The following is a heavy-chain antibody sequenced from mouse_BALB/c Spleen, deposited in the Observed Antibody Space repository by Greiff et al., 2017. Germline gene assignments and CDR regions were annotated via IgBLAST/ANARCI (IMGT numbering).Heavy chain of an antibody. J-gene: IGHJ4*01. V-gene: IGHV5-12-1*01. CDR2: ISSGGGST. Sequence: EVKLVESGGGLVKPGGSLKLSCAASGFAFSSYDMSWVRQTPEKRLEWVAYISSGGGSTYYPDTVKGRFTISRDNAKNTLYLQMSSLKSEDTAMYYCARPLISYAMDYWGQGTSVTVSS. CDR1: GFAFSSYD. D-gene: IGHD1-1*01. CDR3: ARPLISYAMDY.